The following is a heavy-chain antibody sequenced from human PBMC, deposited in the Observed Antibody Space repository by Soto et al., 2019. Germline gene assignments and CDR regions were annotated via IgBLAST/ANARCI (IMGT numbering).Heavy chain of an antibody. CDR3: ASGPNRRITIFGVVIMPSAIDY. CDR1: GYTFTSYA. Sequence: ASVKVSCKASGYTFTSYAMHWVRQAPGQRLEWMGWINAGNGNTKYSQKFQGRVTITRDTSASTAYMELSSLRSEDTAVYYCASGPNRRITIFGVVIMPSAIDYWGQGTLVTVSS. J-gene: IGHJ4*02. V-gene: IGHV1-3*01. CDR2: INAGNGNT. D-gene: IGHD3-3*01.